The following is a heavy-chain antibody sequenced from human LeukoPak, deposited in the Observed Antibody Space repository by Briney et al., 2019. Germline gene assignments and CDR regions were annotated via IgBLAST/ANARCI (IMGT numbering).Heavy chain of an antibody. D-gene: IGHD6-13*01. CDR3: VVAAAGNYFDY. V-gene: IGHV1-69*06. Sequence: PRASVKVSCRASGGTFSSYAISWVRQAPGQGLEWMGGIIPIFGTANYAQKFQGRVTITADKSTSTAHMELSSLRSEDTAVYYCVVAAAGNYFDYWGQGTLVTVSS. J-gene: IGHJ4*02. CDR2: IIPIFGTA. CDR1: GGTFSSYA.